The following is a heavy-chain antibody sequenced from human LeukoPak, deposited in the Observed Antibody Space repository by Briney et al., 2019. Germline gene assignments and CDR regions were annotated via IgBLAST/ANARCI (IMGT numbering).Heavy chain of an antibody. CDR2: INPNSGGT. CDR3: ARETSHDSSGYYPNWFDP. J-gene: IGHJ5*02. Sequence: ASVKVSCKASGYTFTGYYMHWVRQAPGQGLEWMGWINPNSGGTNYAQKFQGRVTMTRDTSISTAYMELSRLRSDDTAVYYCARETSHDSSGYYPNWFDPWGQGTLVTVS. V-gene: IGHV1-2*02. D-gene: IGHD3-22*01. CDR1: GYTFTGYY.